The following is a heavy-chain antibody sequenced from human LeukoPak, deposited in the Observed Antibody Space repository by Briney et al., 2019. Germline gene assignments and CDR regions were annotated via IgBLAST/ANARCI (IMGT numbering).Heavy chain of an antibody. CDR1: GGSFSGYY. J-gene: IGHJ6*03. V-gene: IGHV4-34*01. D-gene: IGHD3-16*02. Sequence: SETLSLTCAVYGGSFSGYYWSGIREPPGKGLEWIVEMNHCGSTKYNPSLKSRVTISVDTSKNQFSLKLSSVTAADTAVYYCARSNYDYVWGSYRPGTNYYYYYMDVWGKRTTVTVSS. CDR3: ARSNYDYVWGSYRPGTNYYYYYMDV. CDR2: MNHCGST.